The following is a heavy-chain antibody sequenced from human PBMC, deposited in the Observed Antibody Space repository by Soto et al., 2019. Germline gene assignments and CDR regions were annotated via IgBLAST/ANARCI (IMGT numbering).Heavy chain of an antibody. CDR1: GFTFSSYA. CDR2: IIGSGDST. V-gene: IGHV3-23*01. J-gene: IGHJ6*02. D-gene: IGHD6-13*01. CDR3: AKDRDGAAAGPTKFYGMDV. Sequence: EVQLLESGGGLVQPGGSLRLSCAASGFTFSSYAMSWVRQAPGKGLEWVSGIIGSGDSTYYADSVRGRFTISRDNSKNTLYLQMNSLRAEDTAVYYCAKDRDGAAAGPTKFYGMDVWGQGTTVTVSS.